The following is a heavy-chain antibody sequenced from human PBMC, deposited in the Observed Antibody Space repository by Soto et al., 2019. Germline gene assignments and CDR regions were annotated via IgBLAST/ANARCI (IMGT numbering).Heavy chain of an antibody. J-gene: IGHJ5*02. CDR1: GGSISSGGYY. CDR3: ARGSPDSPELLRGWFDP. D-gene: IGHD1-26*01. CDR2: IYYSGST. Sequence: QVQLQESGPGLVKPSQTLSLTCTVSGGSISSGGYYWSWIRQHPGKGLAWIGYIYYSGSTYYNPSLKSRVTISVDTSKHQFSLKLSSVPAADTAVYYCARGSPDSPELLRGWFDPWGQGTLVTVSS. V-gene: IGHV4-31*03.